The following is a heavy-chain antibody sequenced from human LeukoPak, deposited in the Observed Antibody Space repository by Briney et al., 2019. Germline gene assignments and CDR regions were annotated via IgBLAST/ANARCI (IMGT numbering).Heavy chain of an antibody. Sequence: PSGTLSLTCAASGGSITSSNWWSWVRQPPGQGLEWIGEIYYTGNTNYNPSLKSRVTISVDKSNNQFSLNLSSVTAADTAVYYCAKSNAWDWFDPWGQGTLVTVSS. CDR3: AKSNAWDWFDP. J-gene: IGHJ5*02. CDR1: GGSITSSNW. D-gene: IGHD4-11*01. V-gene: IGHV4-4*02. CDR2: IYYTGNT.